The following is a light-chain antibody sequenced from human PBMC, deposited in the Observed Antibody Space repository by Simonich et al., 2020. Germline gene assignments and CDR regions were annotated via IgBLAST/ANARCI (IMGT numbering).Light chain of an antibody. CDR1: QSVLYSSNNKNY. CDR3: QQYYSTLGT. Sequence: DIVMTQSPNSLAVSLGARATINCKSSQSVLYSSNNKNYLAWYQQKPGQPPKLLIYWASTRESGVPDRFSGSGSGTDFTLTISSLQAEDGAVYYCQQYYSTLGTFGQGTKVEIK. CDR2: WAS. J-gene: IGKJ1*01. V-gene: IGKV4-1*01.